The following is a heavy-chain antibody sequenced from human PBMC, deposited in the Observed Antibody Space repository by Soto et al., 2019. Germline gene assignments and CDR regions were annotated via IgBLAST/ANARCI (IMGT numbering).Heavy chain of an antibody. D-gene: IGHD2-15*01. Sequence: GGSLRLSCAASGFTFNTYWMSWVRQAPGKGLEWVANIKQDGSQKYYVDSVKGRFTIYRDNAKNSLYLQMNSLRAEDTAIYYCARPYCSGGSCYNWLDPWGQGTLVTVSS. J-gene: IGHJ5*02. CDR3: ARPYCSGGSCYNWLDP. CDR2: IKQDGSQK. CDR1: GFTFNTYW. V-gene: IGHV3-7*03.